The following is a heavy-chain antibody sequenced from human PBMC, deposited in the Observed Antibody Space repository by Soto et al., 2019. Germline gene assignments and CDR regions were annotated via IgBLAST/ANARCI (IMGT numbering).Heavy chain of an antibody. Sequence: QVQLVQSGAEVKKPGSSVKVSCKASGGTFSSYAISWVRQAPGQGPEWMGGIIPIFGTANYAQKFQGRVTLTAEESTSTGYMELSSLRSEDTAVYCCARAGGNDYGDYGAFDIWGQGTMVTVSS. J-gene: IGHJ3*02. V-gene: IGHV1-69*12. CDR2: IIPIFGTA. CDR3: ARAGGNDYGDYGAFDI. D-gene: IGHD4-17*01. CDR1: GGTFSSYA.